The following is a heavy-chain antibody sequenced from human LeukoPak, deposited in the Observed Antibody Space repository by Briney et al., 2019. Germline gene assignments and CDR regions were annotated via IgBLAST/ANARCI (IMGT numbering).Heavy chain of an antibody. J-gene: IGHJ3*02. V-gene: IGHV1-2*02. CDR2: INPDSGGT. D-gene: IGHD1-26*01. CDR1: GYTFTDYY. CDR3: ARDRSVGATYAFDI. Sequence: ASVKVSCKASGYTFTDYYMHWVRQAPGQGLEWMGWINPDSGGTNYAQRFQGRVTMTRDTSISTAYMELGRLRSDDTAFYYCARDRSVGATYAFDIWGQGTMVTVSS.